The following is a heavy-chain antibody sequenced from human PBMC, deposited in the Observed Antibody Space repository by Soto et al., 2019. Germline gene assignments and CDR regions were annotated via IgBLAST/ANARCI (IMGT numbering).Heavy chain of an antibody. J-gene: IGHJ5*02. CDR1: GGSISSGGYS. Sequence: ASETLSLTCAVSGGSISSGGYSWSWIRQPPGKGLEWIGYIYHSGSTYYNPSLKSRVTISVDRSKNQFSLKLSSVTAADTAVYYCARGSGRPSSSWYDNWFDPWGQGTLVTVSS. D-gene: IGHD6-13*01. V-gene: IGHV4-30-2*01. CDR3: ARGSGRPSSSWYDNWFDP. CDR2: IYHSGST.